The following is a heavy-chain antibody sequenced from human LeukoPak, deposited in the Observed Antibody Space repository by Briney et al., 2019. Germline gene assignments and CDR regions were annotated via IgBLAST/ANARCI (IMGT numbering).Heavy chain of an antibody. V-gene: IGHV4-39*07. CDR1: GGSISSSRYY. CDR2: IYYSGST. CDR3: ARVVSGGYLDY. Sequence: SETLSLTCTVSGGSISSSRYYWGWIRQPPGKGLEWIGSIYYSGSTYYNPSLKSRVTISVDTSKNQFSLKLSSVTAADTAVYYCARVVSGGYLDYWGQGTLVTVSS. D-gene: IGHD3-16*01. J-gene: IGHJ4*02.